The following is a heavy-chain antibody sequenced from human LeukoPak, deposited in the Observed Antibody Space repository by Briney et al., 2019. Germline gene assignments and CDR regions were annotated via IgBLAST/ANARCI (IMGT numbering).Heavy chain of an antibody. CDR2: IIPIFGTA. J-gene: IGHJ3*02. Sequence: ASVKVSCKASGGTFSSYAISWVRQAPGQGLEWMGGIIPIFGTANYAQKFQGRVTITADESTSTAYMELSSLRSVDTAVYYCARVEGREAFDIWGQGTMVTVSS. V-gene: IGHV1-69*13. CDR1: GGTFSSYA. CDR3: ARVEGREAFDI. D-gene: IGHD1-26*01.